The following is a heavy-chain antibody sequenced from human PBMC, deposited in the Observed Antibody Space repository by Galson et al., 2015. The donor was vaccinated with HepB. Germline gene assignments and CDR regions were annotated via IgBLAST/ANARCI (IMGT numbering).Heavy chain of an antibody. D-gene: IGHD6-19*01. V-gene: IGHV3-30*18. CDR2: ISYDGSNK. CDR1: GFTFSSYG. Sequence: SLRLSCAASGFTFSSYGMHWVRQAPGKGLEWVAVISYDGSNKYYADSVKGRFTISRDNSKNTLYLQMNSLRAEDTAVYYCAKDSGAVAGFAYWGQGTLVTVSS. CDR3: AKDSGAVAGFAY. J-gene: IGHJ4*02.